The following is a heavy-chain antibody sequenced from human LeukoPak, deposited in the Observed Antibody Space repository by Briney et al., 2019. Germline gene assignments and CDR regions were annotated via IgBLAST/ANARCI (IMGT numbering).Heavy chain of an antibody. D-gene: IGHD3-22*01. V-gene: IGHV3-64*01. J-gene: IGHJ4*02. CDR2: ISSNGGST. CDR1: GFTLSNYA. Sequence: GGSLRLSCAASGFTLSNYAMHWVRQAPGKGLEYVSTISSNGGSTYYANSVKGRFTISRDNSKNTLYLQMGSLRAEDMAVYYCARGRLVVTGVDYWGQGTLVTVSS. CDR3: ARGRLVVTGVDY.